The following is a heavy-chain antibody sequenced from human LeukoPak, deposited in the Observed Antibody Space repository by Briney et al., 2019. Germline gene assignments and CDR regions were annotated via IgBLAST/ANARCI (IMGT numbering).Heavy chain of an antibody. J-gene: IGHJ6*03. CDR1: GFSFTNYA. V-gene: IGHV3-23*01. CDR2: ISGSGGST. D-gene: IGHD1-14*01. Sequence: GGSLRLSCAASGFSFTNYAMSWVRQAPGKGLEWVSVISGSGGSTYSADSVRGRFTISRDNSKNTVHLQMNSLRAEDTAVYYCARVANPTSLYYYYMDVWGKGTTVTISS. CDR3: ARVANPTSLYYYYMDV.